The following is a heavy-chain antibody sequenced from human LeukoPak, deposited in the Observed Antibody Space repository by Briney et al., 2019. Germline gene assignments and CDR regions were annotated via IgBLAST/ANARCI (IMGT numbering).Heavy chain of an antibody. CDR2: IYYSGST. Sequence: SETLSLTCTVSGGSISSYYWSWIRQPPGKGLEWIGYIYYSGSTNYNPSLKSRVTISVDTSKNQFSLKLNSVTAADTAVYYCARSRDGYNWGFDYWGQGTLVTVSS. CDR1: GGSISSYY. D-gene: IGHD5-24*01. CDR3: ARSRDGYNWGFDY. V-gene: IGHV4-59*01. J-gene: IGHJ4*02.